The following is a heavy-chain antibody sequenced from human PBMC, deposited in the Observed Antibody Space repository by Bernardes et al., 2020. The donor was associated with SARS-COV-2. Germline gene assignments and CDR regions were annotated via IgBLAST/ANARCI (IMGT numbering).Heavy chain of an antibody. CDR1: GYSFTSYW. CDR3: ASYGSGSYWYYYGMDV. V-gene: IGHV5-10-1*01. CDR2: IDPSDSYT. Sequence: GESLKLSCKGSGYSFTSYWISWVRQMPGKGLEWMGRIDPSDSYTNYSPSFQGHVTISADKSISTAYLQWSSLKASDTAMYYCASYGSGSYWYYYGMDVWGQGTTVTVSS. D-gene: IGHD3-10*01. J-gene: IGHJ6*02.